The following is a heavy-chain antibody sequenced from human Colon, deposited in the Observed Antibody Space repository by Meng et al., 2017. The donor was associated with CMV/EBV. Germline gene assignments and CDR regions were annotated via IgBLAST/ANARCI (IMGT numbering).Heavy chain of an antibody. CDR3: ARDRCSSTSCDDYYYGMDV. V-gene: IGHV1-18*01. J-gene: IGHJ6*02. D-gene: IGHD2-2*01. CDR1: GYTFTSYG. CDR2: ISAYNGNT. Sequence: ASVKVSCKASGYTFTSYGISWVRQAPGQGLEWMGWISAYNGNTNYAQKLQGRVTMTTDTSTSTAYMELRNLRSDDTAVYYCARDRCSSTSCDDYYYGMDVWGQGTTVTVSS.